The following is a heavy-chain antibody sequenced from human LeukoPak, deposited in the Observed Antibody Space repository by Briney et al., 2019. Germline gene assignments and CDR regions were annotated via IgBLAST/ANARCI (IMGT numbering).Heavy chain of an antibody. CDR2: ISGYNGNT. V-gene: IGHV1-18*01. J-gene: IGHJ6*03. D-gene: IGHD4-23*01. Sequence: ASVKVSCKASGYTFSNYGISWVRQAPGQGLEWMGWISGYNGNTNYAQKFQGRVSMTTDTSTSTAYMELTSLTSDDTAMYYRTRLVIYPAYYYYMDVWGEGTTLTVYS. CDR1: GYTFSNYG. CDR3: TRLVIYPAYYYYMDV.